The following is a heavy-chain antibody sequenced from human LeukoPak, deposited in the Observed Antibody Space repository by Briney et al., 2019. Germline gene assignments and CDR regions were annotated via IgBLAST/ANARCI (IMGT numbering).Heavy chain of an antibody. CDR1: GYSISSGYY. Sequence: PSETLSLTCTVSGYSISSGYYWAWIRQPPGKGLEWVANIKQDGSEKYYVDSVKGRFTISRDNAKNSLYLQMNSLRAEDTAVYYCARVGISPINSGYYYHYYYYMDVWGKGTTVTASS. D-gene: IGHD3-22*01. CDR3: ARVGISPINSGYYYHYYYYMDV. CDR2: IKQDGSEK. V-gene: IGHV3-7*01. J-gene: IGHJ6*03.